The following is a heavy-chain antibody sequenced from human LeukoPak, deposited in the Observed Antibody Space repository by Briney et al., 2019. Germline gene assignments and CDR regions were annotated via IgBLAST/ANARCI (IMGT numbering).Heavy chain of an antibody. J-gene: IGHJ4*02. Sequence: GASVKVSCKTSGYSENFYGITWVQQAPGQGLEWMGIINPSGGRTSYAQKFQGGVTVTRDMSTSTVYMELSSLRSEDTAVYYCAKGIGEQWLDRDFDYWGQGTLVTVSS. D-gene: IGHD6-19*01. CDR1: GYSENFYG. V-gene: IGHV1-46*02. CDR3: AKGIGEQWLDRDFDY. CDR2: INPSGGRT.